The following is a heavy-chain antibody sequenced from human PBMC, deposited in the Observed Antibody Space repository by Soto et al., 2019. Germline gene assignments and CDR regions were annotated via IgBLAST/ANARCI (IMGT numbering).Heavy chain of an antibody. Sequence: QVQLVQSGAEVKKPGASVKVYCKASGDTFTDYYIPWVRQAPGQGLEWMGTVNPSGGHTTYAQHFLGRVTMTRDTSTSTLYMELTSLTSEDTAVYYCARGGHIVVVTAALDYWGQGTLVTVSS. CDR3: ARGGHIVVVTAALDY. CDR1: GDTFTDYY. J-gene: IGHJ4*02. D-gene: IGHD2-21*02. V-gene: IGHV1-46*01. CDR2: VNPSGGHT.